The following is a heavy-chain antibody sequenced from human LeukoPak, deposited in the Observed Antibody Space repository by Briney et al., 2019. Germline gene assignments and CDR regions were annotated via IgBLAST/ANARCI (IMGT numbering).Heavy chain of an antibody. J-gene: IGHJ4*02. Sequence: PSVKLSCKASGYTFTSYGINWVRQAPAQGLEWMGWISSYNGNTNYAPKFQGRVTMTTDTSTSTAYMELRNLRSDDTAMYYCARRYCSSTSCLMKAYYFVYWGEGTLVTVSS. V-gene: IGHV1-18*01. CDR1: GYTFTSYG. D-gene: IGHD2-2*01. CDR2: ISSYNGNT. CDR3: ARRYCSSTSCLMKAYYFVY.